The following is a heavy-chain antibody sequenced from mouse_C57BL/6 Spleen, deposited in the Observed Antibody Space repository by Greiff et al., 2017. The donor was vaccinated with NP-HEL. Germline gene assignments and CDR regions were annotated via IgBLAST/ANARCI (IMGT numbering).Heavy chain of an antibody. Sequence: QVHVKQSGAELAKPGASVKLSCKASGYTFTSYWMHWVNQRPGQGLEWIGYINPSSGYPKYNQKFKGKATLTADKSNSTADMQLSSLTYEDSAVYYCARPWMDYWGQGTSVTVSS. V-gene: IGHV1-7*01. CDR1: GYTFTSYW. CDR3: ARPWMDY. CDR2: INPSSGYP. J-gene: IGHJ4*01.